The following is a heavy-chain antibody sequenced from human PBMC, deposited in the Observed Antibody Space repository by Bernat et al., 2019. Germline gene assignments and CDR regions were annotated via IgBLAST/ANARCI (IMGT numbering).Heavy chain of an antibody. J-gene: IGHJ4*02. D-gene: IGHD2-21*01. V-gene: IGHV1-18*01. CDR3: ARDLDPAQLYSIPRFDF. CDR2: ISPYNRNT. CDR1: GYTFTHG. Sequence: QVQLVESGAEVKKPGASVKIPCKASGYTFTHGISWVRQAPGQVLEWMGWISPYNRNTNYAQKLQGRVTMTTDTSTSTAYMELRSLRSDDTAVYYCARDLDPAQLYSIPRFDFWGQGTLVTVSS.